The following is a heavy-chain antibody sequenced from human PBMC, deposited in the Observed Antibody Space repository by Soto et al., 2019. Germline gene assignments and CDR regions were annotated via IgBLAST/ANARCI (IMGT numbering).Heavy chain of an antibody. V-gene: IGHV1-18*01. Sequence: ASVKVSCKASGYTFTSYGISWVRQAPGQGLEWMGWISAYNGNTNYAQKLQGRVTMTTDTSTSTAYMELRSLRSDDTAVYYCARVRTSQLEYSSSRYDYYYYYMDVWGKGTTVTVSS. J-gene: IGHJ6*03. CDR1: GYTFTSYG. D-gene: IGHD6-6*01. CDR2: ISAYNGNT. CDR3: ARVRTSQLEYSSSRYDYYYYYMDV.